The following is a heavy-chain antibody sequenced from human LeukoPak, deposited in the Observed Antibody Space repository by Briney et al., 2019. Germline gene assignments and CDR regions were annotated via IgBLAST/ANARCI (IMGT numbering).Heavy chain of an antibody. V-gene: IGHV3-30*02. Sequence: PGGSLRLSCAASGFTFSSYGMHWVRQAPGKGLEWVAFIRYDGSNKYYADSVKGRFTISRDNSKNTLYLQMNSLRAEDTAVYYCAKSSGWARSPRESFIFDYWGQGTLVTVSS. CDR3: AKSSGWARSPRESFIFDY. J-gene: IGHJ4*02. CDR1: GFTFSSYG. CDR2: IRYDGSNK. D-gene: IGHD6-19*01.